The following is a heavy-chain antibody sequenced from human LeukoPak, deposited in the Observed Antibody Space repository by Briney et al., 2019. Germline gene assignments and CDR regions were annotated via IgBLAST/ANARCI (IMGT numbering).Heavy chain of an antibody. D-gene: IGHD6-6*01. V-gene: IGHV4-59*01. J-gene: IGHJ4*02. CDR2: IYYSGST. Sequence: SETLSLTCTVSGGSISSYYWSWIRQPPGKGLEWIGYIYYSGSTNYNPPLKSRVTISVDTSKNQFSLKLSSATAADTAVYYCASDRGYSSSSNFFDYWGQGTLVTVSS. CDR3: ASDRGYSSSSNFFDY. CDR1: GGSISSYY.